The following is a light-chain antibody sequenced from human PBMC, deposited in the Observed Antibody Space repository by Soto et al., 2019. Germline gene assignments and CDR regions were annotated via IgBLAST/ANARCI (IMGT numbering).Light chain of an antibody. Sequence: VVTQSPGNLSLSRGERYTLCCKVSQSVTDSELAWYQQKHGQAPRLLIYAASSRATGIPDRCSGGGSGTDFTLTISRLEPAETSVYYCQNHRTTFAQGTKV. V-gene: IGKV3-20*01. CDR3: QNHRTT. CDR1: QSVTDSE. J-gene: IGKJ1*01. CDR2: AAS.